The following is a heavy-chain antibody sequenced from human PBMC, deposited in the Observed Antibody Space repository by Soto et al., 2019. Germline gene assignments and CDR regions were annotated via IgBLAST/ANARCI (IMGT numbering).Heavy chain of an antibody. J-gene: IGHJ3*01. CDR3: ARDRGRPDSFDL. CDR1: EFNFGVYW. V-gene: IGHV3-74*01. D-gene: IGHD5-12*01. Sequence: GSLRLSCAASEFNFGVYWVHWVRQAPGKGLVWVAHVNSDGSKTIYADSVKGRFTISRDNAKSTLYLQMNSLRAEDTAVYFCARDRGRPDSFDLWGQGTMVTVSS. CDR2: VNSDGSKT.